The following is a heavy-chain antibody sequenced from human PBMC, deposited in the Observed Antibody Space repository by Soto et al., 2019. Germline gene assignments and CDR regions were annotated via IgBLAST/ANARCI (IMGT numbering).Heavy chain of an antibody. V-gene: IGHV3-23*01. J-gene: IGHJ4*02. CDR1: AFTFSSYA. CDR3: AKDYDFWSGYFHPIDS. CDR2: IDTSGGST. Sequence: EVQLLESGGGWVQPGGSLRLSCAASAFTFSSYAMSWVRQAPGKGLEWASGIDTSGGSTYYADSVKGRFTISRDNSKNTLYLQMNSLRAEDTALYYCAKDYDFWSGYFHPIDSWGQGTLVTVSS. D-gene: IGHD3-3*01.